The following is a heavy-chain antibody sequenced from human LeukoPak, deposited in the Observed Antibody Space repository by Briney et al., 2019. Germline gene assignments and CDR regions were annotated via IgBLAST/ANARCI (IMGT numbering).Heavy chain of an antibody. J-gene: IGHJ4*02. CDR2: IYYSGST. Sequence: SETLSLTCTVSGGSISSYYWSWIRQPPGKGLEWFGYIYYSGSTNYNPSLKSRATISVDTSKNQFSLKLSSVTAADTAVYYCARGYLEWLLYLDYWGQGTLVTVSS. D-gene: IGHD3-3*01. V-gene: IGHV4-59*01. CDR1: GGSISSYY. CDR3: ARGYLEWLLYLDY.